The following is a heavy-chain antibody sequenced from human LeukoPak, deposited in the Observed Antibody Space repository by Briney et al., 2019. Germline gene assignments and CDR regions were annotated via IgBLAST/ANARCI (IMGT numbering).Heavy chain of an antibody. D-gene: IGHD6-19*01. Sequence: SETLSLTCSVSGGSIRSYYWTWIRQPPGKGLEWIGYFYYAGSTKYNPSLKSRVTISVDTSKNQFSLKLSSVTAADTAVYYCAREGIGVVGTGRYFHHWGQGTLVTVSS. CDR1: GGSIRSYY. J-gene: IGHJ1*01. CDR2: FYYAGST. V-gene: IGHV4-59*01. CDR3: AREGIGVVGTGRYFHH.